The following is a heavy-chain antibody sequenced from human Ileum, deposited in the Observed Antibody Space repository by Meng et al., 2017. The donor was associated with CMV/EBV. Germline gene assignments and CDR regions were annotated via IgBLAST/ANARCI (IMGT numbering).Heavy chain of an antibody. CDR2: ISASGGTT. D-gene: IGHD6-13*01. V-gene: IGHV3-23*01. J-gene: IGHJ4*01. CDR1: GFSFSFYA. Sequence: SGAPSGFSFSFYAVNWVRQAPGKGLEWVSRISASGGTTYYADSVKGRFTISRDNSKNTLFLQMNSLRADDTAIYYCAKHIATATFDSWGHGTLVTVSS. CDR3: AKHIATATFDS.